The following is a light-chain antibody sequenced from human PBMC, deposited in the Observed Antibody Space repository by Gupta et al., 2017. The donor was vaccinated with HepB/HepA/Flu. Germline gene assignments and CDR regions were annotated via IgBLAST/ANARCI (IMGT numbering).Light chain of an antibody. CDR1: QNINTW. V-gene: IGKV1-5*03. CDR3: QQYNSFSWT. Sequence: DIQMTQSPSTLSASVGDRVTITCRASQNINTWLAWYQQKPGKAPNLLIYKASNLDSGVPSRFSGSGSGTEFTLTISSLQPDDFATYYCQQYNSFSWTYGRGTKVEIK. J-gene: IGKJ1*01. CDR2: KAS.